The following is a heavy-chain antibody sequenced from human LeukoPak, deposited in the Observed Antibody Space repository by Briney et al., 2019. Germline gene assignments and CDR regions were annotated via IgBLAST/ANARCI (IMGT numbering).Heavy chain of an antibody. J-gene: IGHJ5*02. V-gene: IGHV1-46*01. Sequence: GASVKVSCKASGYTFTSYYMHWVRQAPGQGLEWMGIINPSGGSTSYAQKFQGRVTMTRDMSTNTVYMEVNSLRSEDTAMYYCARDGGDSGSEGWFDPWGPGTLVTVSS. CDR3: ARDGGDSGSEGWFDP. D-gene: IGHD3-16*01. CDR2: INPSGGST. CDR1: GYTFTSYY.